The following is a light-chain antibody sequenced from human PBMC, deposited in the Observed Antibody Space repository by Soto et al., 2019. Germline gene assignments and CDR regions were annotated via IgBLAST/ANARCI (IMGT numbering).Light chain of an antibody. Sequence: EIGLTQSPGTLSLSPGERATLTCRASQSVTSSYLAWYQQKPGQAPRLLMYGASSRATGIPDRFSGSGSGTDFTLTISRLEPEDFAVYYCHQYGSSPLPFGPATQVDIK. J-gene: IGKJ3*01. CDR1: QSVTSSY. CDR3: HQYGSSPLP. CDR2: GAS. V-gene: IGKV3-20*01.